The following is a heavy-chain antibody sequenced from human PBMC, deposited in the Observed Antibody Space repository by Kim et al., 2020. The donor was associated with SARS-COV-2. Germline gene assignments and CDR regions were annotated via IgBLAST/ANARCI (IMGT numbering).Heavy chain of an antibody. J-gene: IGHJ6*03. V-gene: IGHV1-69*01. CDR3: ARNTLYGIDYYYYYMDV. D-gene: IGHD4-17*01. Sequence: FQGRVTITADESTSTAYMELSSLRSEDTAVYYCARNTLYGIDYYYYYMDVWGKGTTVTVSS.